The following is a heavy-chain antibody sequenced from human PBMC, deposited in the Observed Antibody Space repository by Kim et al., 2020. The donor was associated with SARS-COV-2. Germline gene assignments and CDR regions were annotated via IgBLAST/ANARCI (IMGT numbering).Heavy chain of an antibody. CDR2: ISNSADAT. J-gene: IGHJ4*01. V-gene: IGHV3-23*01. CDR1: GFTFSSFG. D-gene: IGHD2-2*01. CDR3: AKRIGTVVETSQFNFDS. Sequence: GGSLRLSCAASGFTFSSFGMSWVRQAPGKVLEWVSAISNSADATNYADAVKGRFTISRDSSKNTLFLQMNSLRADDTAVYYCAKRIGTVVETSQFNFDSWGQGNMVNVSS.